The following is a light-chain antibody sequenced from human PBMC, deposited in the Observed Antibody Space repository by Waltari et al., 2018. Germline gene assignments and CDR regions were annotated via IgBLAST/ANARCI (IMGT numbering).Light chain of an antibody. J-gene: IGKJ2*01. Sequence: DIQMTQSPSTLSASVGDRVTSTCRASQSISSWLAWYQQKPGKAPKILIYKASSLESGVPSRFSGSGSGTEFTLTISSLQPDDFATYYCQQYNSYPYTFGQGTKLEIK. V-gene: IGKV1-5*03. CDR2: KAS. CDR3: QQYNSYPYT. CDR1: QSISSW.